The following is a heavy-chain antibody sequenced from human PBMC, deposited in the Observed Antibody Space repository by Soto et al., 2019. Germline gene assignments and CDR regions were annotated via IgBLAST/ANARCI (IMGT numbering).Heavy chain of an antibody. CDR2: IYYIGRT. V-gene: IGHV4-31*03. CDR1: GGPISSGGYY. D-gene: IGHD6-13*01. CDR3: AGAHIAPRVEDAFDS. Sequence: SETLPLTCTVSGGPISSGGYYWSWIRQHPGKGLEWIGYIYYIGRTYYNPSIRSRVTISVDPSKKRLSVKLVSVTAADTAVYSCAGAHIAPRVEDAFDSWRRRKMFPVS. J-gene: IGHJ3*02.